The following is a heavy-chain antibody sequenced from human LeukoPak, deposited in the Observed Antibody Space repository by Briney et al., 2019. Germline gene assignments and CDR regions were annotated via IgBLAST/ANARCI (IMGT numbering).Heavy chain of an antibody. CDR3: ARHFIGYSSSWLPYYFDY. J-gene: IGHJ4*02. Sequence: SETLSLTCAVSGYSISSGYYWGWIRPPPGKGLEWIGSIYHSGSTYYNPSLKGRVTISVDTSKNQFSLKLSSVTAADTAVYYCARHFIGYSSSWLPYYFDYWGQGTLVTVSS. CDR1: GYSISSGYY. V-gene: IGHV4-38-2*01. CDR2: IYHSGST. D-gene: IGHD6-13*01.